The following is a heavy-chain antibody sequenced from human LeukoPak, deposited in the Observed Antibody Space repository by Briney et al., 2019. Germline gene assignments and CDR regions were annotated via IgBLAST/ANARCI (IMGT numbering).Heavy chain of an antibody. D-gene: IGHD5-12*01. CDR1: GFTFSSYT. V-gene: IGHV3-48*01. J-gene: IGHJ4*02. Sequence: GGSLRLSCAASGFTFSSYTMNWVRQAPGKGLEWVSYIGGSSSTIYYADSVKGRFTISRDNAKNSLYLQMNSLRAEDTAVYYCARGDIVAFWGQGTLVTVSS. CDR2: IGGSSSTI. CDR3: ARGDIVAF.